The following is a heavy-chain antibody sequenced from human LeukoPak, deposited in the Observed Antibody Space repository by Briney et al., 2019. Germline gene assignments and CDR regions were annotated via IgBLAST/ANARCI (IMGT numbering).Heavy chain of an antibody. CDR3: ARGGGRNLGEYWFDS. D-gene: IGHD3-16*01. V-gene: IGHV1-2*02. J-gene: IGHJ5*01. CDR1: GFTFTAYD. Sequence: ASVKVSCKASGFTFTAYDIHWVRQAPGQGLEWMGKINPNSGGTEYTHNFHGRVSTTRDTSISTVYMELARLTSDDTAVYYCARGGGRNLGEYWFDSWGQGTLVTVSS. CDR2: INPNSGGT.